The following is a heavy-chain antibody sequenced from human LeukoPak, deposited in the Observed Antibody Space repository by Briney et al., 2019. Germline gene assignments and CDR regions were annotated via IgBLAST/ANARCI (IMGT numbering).Heavy chain of an antibody. D-gene: IGHD3-10*01. J-gene: IGHJ4*02. CDR3: ARHRGSGSPYFDY. Sequence: PSETLSLTCTVSGDSIINYYWSWIRQSPGKGLEWIGYIYYSGSTKYNPSLKSRVTISVDPPKNQFSLKLSSVTAADTAVYYCARHRGSGSPYFDYWGQGTLVTVSS. CDR1: GDSIINYY. CDR2: IYYSGST. V-gene: IGHV4-59*08.